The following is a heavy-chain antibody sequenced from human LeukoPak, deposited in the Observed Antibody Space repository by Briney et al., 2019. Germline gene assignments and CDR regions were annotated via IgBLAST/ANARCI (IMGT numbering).Heavy chain of an antibody. D-gene: IGHD3-22*01. CDR2: INPNSGGT. Sequence: GASVKVSCKASGYTFTGYYMHWGRQAPGQGLEWMGWINPNSGGTNYAQKFQGRVTMTRDTSISTAYMELSRLRSDDTAVYYCAADYYDSSGDDAFDIWGQGTMVTVSS. CDR3: AADYYDSSGDDAFDI. CDR1: GYTFTGYY. J-gene: IGHJ3*02. V-gene: IGHV1-2*02.